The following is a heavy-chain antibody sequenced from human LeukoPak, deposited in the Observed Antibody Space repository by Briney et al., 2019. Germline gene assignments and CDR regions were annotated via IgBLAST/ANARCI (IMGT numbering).Heavy chain of an antibody. J-gene: IGHJ4*02. Sequence: NPSVILSFTSTGRRGSSRGRRYNWGGIRQPPEKGLEWIGSIYYSGSTYYNPSLKSRVTILVDTSKNQFSLKLSSVTAADTAVYYCARLGLVGPYSSSGYYFDQWGQGTLVTVSS. CDR2: IYYSGST. CDR3: ARLGLVGPYSSSGYYFDQ. V-gene: IGHV4-39*01. D-gene: IGHD6-6*01. CDR1: RGSSRGRRYN.